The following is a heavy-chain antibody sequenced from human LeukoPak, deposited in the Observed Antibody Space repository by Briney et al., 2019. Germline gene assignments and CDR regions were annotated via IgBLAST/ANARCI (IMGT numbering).Heavy chain of an antibody. CDR3: ARAEDPAMVNVGDYYYYAMDI. V-gene: IGHV1-18*01. J-gene: IGHJ6*02. CDR1: GYTFNKFG. Sequence: RASVKVSCKASGYTFNKFGITWVRQAPGQGLECMGWISAYNGKTKYTQKFQDRVTMTTDASTTTAYMELRSLRFDDTAVYYCARAEDPAMVNVGDYYYYAMDIWGQGTTVTVSS. D-gene: IGHD5-18*01. CDR2: ISAYNGKT.